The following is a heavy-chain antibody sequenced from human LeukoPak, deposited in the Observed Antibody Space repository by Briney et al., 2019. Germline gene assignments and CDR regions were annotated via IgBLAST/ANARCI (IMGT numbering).Heavy chain of an antibody. CDR3: AKAASSSWPSYYYGMDV. Sequence: GRSLRLSCAASGFIFSSYSMSWVRQAPGKGLEWVSVITGSGGNTYYADSVKGRFTISKDNSKNTVYLQMSSLRVDDTAVYYCAKAASSSWPSYYYGMDVWGQGTTVTVSS. J-gene: IGHJ6*02. CDR1: GFIFSSYS. D-gene: IGHD6-13*01. CDR2: ITGSGGNT. V-gene: IGHV3-23*01.